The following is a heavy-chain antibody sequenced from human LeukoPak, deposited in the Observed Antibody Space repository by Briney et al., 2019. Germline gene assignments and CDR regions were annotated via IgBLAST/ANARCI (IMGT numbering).Heavy chain of an antibody. D-gene: IGHD1-7*01. Sequence: SETLSLTCAVYGGSFSGYYWSWIRQPPGKGLEWIGEINHSGSTNYNPSLKSRVTISVDTSKNQFSLKLSSVTAADTAVYYCARIGITGTSARDYWGQGTLVTVSS. CDR3: ARIGITGTSARDY. CDR1: GGSFSGYY. J-gene: IGHJ4*02. CDR2: INHSGST. V-gene: IGHV4-34*01.